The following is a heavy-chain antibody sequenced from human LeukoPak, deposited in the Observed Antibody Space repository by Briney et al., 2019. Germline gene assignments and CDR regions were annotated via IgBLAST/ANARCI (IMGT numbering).Heavy chain of an antibody. CDR3: ARQSYRRFDP. J-gene: IGHJ5*02. Sequence: SGPTLVNPSQTLSLTCAISGDSASSNSAAWNWFRQSPSRGLEWLGRTYYTSKWNNDYAVSVQSRIAVNPDTSKNQFSLHLNSVTPEDTAVYYCARQSYRRFDPWGQGTLVTVSS. V-gene: IGHV6-1*01. CDR1: GDSASSNSAA. CDR2: TYYTSKWNN.